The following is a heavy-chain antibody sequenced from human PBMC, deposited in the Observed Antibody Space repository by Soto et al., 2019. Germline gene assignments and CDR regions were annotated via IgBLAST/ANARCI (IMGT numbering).Heavy chain of an antibody. CDR2: IKQDGSER. CDR3: VRDWSTFWGMDV. V-gene: IGHV3-7*01. CDR1: GFTFSSYE. Sequence: LRLSCAASGFTFSSYEMNWVRQAPGKGLEWVANIKQDGSERYYVDSVKGRFAISRDNAKDSLFLQMNNLRAEDTAVYYCVRDWSTFWGMDVWGQGTTVTVSS. J-gene: IGHJ6*02.